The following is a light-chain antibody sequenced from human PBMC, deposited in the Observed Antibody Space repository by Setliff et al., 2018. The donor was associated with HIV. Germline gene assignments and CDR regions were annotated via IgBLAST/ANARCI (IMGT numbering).Light chain of an antibody. CDR2: DVG. V-gene: IGLV2-14*03. J-gene: IGLJ1*01. Sequence: QSVLTQPASVSGSPGQSITISCTGTSSDVGGYNHVSWYQQHPGKAPKLIIFDVGNRPSGVSSRFSGSKSGNTASLTISGLQAGDEADFYCCSFTSINTYVFGTGTKV. CDR3: CSFTSINTYV. CDR1: SSDVGGYNH.